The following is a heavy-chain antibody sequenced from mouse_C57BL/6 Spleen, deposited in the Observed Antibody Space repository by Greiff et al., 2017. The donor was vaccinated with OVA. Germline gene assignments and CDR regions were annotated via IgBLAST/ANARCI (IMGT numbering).Heavy chain of an antibody. CDR3: ARGVYYGTLGAMDY. V-gene: IGHV1-47*01. D-gene: IGHD2-1*01. Sequence: VHLVESGAELVKPGASVKMSCKASGYTFTTYPIEWMKQNHGKSLEWIGNFHPYNDDTKYNEKFKGKATLTVEKSSSTVYLKLSRLTSDDSAVYYCARGVYYGTLGAMDYWGQGTSVTVSS. CDR1: GYTFTTYP. J-gene: IGHJ4*01. CDR2: FHPYNDDT.